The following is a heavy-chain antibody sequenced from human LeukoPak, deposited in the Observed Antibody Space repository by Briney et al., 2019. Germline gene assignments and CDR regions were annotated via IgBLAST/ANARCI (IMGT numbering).Heavy chain of an antibody. V-gene: IGHV4-39*01. CDR3: ARHSYYNAFDI. CDR2: IYYSGST. J-gene: IGHJ3*02. Sequence: PSETLSLTCTVSGGSISSSSYYWGWIRQPPGKGLEWIGSIYYSGSTYYNPSLKSRVTISVDTSKNQFSLKLSSVTAADTAVYYRARHSYYNAFDIWGQGTMVTVSS. D-gene: IGHD1-26*01. CDR1: GGSISSSSYY.